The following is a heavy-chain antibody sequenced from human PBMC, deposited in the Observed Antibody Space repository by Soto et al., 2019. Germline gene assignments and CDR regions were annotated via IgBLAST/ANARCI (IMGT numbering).Heavy chain of an antibody. Sequence: EVQLLESGGGLVQPGGSLRLSCAASGFTFSSYAMSWVRQAPGKGLEWVPAISGSGGSTYYADSVKGRFTISRDNSKNTLYLQMNSLRAEDTAVYYCAKEGDLGGYDFLAPQNYYFDYWGQGTLVTVSS. CDR1: GFTFSSYA. CDR3: AKEGDLGGYDFLAPQNYYFDY. D-gene: IGHD5-12*01. V-gene: IGHV3-23*01. CDR2: ISGSGGST. J-gene: IGHJ4*02.